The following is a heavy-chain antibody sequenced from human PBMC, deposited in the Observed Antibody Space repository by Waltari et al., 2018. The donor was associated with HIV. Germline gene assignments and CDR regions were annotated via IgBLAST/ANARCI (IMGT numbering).Heavy chain of an antibody. CDR1: GFPFSDNY. J-gene: IGHJ6*04. CDR2: IRKKTNGYTT. Sequence: EVQVVESGGNLVQPGGSLRLSCAASGFPFSDNYMDWGRQAPGKGLDWVGRIRKKTNGYTTEYAASVRGRFTLSRDDSKNSLFLQLNSLQTDDTAVYYCARVRAASGTKGFAMDVWGKGTTVIVSS. CDR3: ARVRAASGTKGFAMDV. V-gene: IGHV3-72*01. D-gene: IGHD6-13*01.